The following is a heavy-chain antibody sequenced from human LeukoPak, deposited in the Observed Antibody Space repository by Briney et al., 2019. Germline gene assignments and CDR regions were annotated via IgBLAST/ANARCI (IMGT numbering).Heavy chain of an antibody. CDR1: GFTLSSYA. J-gene: IGHJ4*02. Sequence: PGGSLRLSCVASGFTLSSYAMSWVCQAPGKGLEWDSGISGSGGSTYYADSVKGRFTISRDNSKNTLFLQMNSLRAEDTAVYCCAKETYSSAWYPYFDYWGQATLVTVSS. CDR2: ISGSGGST. D-gene: IGHD6-19*01. CDR3: AKETYSSAWYPYFDY. V-gene: IGHV3-23*01.